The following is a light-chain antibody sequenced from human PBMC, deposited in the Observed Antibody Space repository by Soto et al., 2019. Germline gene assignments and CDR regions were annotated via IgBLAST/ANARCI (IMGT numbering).Light chain of an antibody. CDR3: QQSYSTPYT. V-gene: IGKV1-39*01. CDR1: QTIDTY. CDR2: AAS. Sequence: DVQMTQSPASLPASIGDRVTITCRASQTIDTYLNWYHQKPGKAPKLLIYAASSLESGVPSRFSGSGSVTDFTLTISSLQPEDFATYFCQQSYSTPYTFGQGTKVDIK. J-gene: IGKJ2*01.